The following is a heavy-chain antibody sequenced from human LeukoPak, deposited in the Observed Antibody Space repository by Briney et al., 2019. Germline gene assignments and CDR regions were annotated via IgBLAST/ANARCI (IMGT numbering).Heavy chain of an antibody. CDR3: ARVSPRGRGVIDY. V-gene: IGHV4-39*07. Sequence: SETLSLTCVVSGDSVSSTNYYWGWIRQPPGKGLEWIGCIYYDGSTYYNPSLKSRVTISVDTSKNQFSLKLSSVTAADTAVHYCARVSPRGRGVIDYWGQGTLVTASS. CDR2: IYYDGST. CDR1: GDSVSSTNYY. D-gene: IGHD3-10*01. J-gene: IGHJ4*02.